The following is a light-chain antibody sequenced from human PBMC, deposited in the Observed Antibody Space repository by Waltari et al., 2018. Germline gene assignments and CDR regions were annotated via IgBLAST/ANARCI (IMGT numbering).Light chain of an antibody. J-gene: IGKJ1*01. CDR3: QQYDNWRT. V-gene: IGKV3-15*01. Sequence: EIVMTQSPATLSVSPGETAPLSCRASHRISNSLAWYQQKPGQAPRLLIFAASTRATGVPARFSGSGSGTEFTLTISSLQSEDFAVYYCQQYDNWRTFGQGTKVEIK. CDR2: AAS. CDR1: HRISNS.